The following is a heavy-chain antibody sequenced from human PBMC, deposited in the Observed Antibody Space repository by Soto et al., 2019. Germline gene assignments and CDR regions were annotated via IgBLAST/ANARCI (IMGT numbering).Heavy chain of an antibody. CDR3: TTARGTYGAEYFQH. D-gene: IGHD4-17*01. V-gene: IGHV3-15*01. CDR1: GFTFTNAW. J-gene: IGHJ1*01. CDR2: IKSKTDGGTT. Sequence: PGGSLRLSCAASGFTFTNAWMSWVRQAPGKGLEWVGRIKSKTDGGTTDYAAPVKGRFTISRDDSKNTLYLQMNSLKTEDTAVYYCTTARGTYGAEYFQHWGKGTLVTVSS.